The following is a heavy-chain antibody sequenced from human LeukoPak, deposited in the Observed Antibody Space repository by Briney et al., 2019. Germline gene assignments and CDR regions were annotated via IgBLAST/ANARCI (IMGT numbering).Heavy chain of an antibody. CDR2: INPSGGSA. CDR1: GYTFTIYY. CDR3: ARARDTGDY. J-gene: IGHJ4*02. V-gene: IGHV1-46*01. D-gene: IGHD3-16*02. Sequence: ASGKVSCKASGYTFTIYYIHWVRQAPGQGLEWMGMINPSGGSATYAQKFQGRVTMTRDTSTSTVYMELCSLRSEDTAVYYCARARDTGDYWGQGTLVTVSS.